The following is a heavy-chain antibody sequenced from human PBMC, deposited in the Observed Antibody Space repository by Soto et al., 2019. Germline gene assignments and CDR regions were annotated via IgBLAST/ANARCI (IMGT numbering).Heavy chain of an antibody. V-gene: IGHV1-18*01. Sequence: ASVKVSCKASGYTFTSYGISWVRQAPGQGLEWMGWISAYNGNTNYAQKLQGRVTMTTDTSTSTAYMELRSLRSDDTAVYYCASGRIVVVPAAPPAYYYYGMVVWGQGATVTVS. CDR3: ASGRIVVVPAAPPAYYYYGMVV. CDR1: GYTFTSYG. CDR2: ISAYNGNT. J-gene: IGHJ6*02. D-gene: IGHD2-2*01.